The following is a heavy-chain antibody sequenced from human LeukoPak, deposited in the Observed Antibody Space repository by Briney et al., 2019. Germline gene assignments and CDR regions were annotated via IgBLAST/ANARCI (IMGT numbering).Heavy chain of an antibody. CDR3: ASGIHCGGGSCYDGDNWFDP. V-gene: IGHV4-34*01. CDR1: GGSFSGYF. Sequence: SETLSLTCAVYGGSFSGYFWSWIRQPPGKGLEWIGEVSHSGNTNYNPSHKSRVTISVDTSKNQFSLKLNSVTAADTAVYYCASGIHCGGGSCYDGDNWFDPWGQGTLVTVSS. CDR2: VSHSGNT. D-gene: IGHD2-15*01. J-gene: IGHJ5*02.